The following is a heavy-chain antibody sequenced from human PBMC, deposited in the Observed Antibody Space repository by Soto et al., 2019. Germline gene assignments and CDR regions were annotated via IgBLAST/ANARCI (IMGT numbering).Heavy chain of an antibody. CDR1: GFTFSSYA. Sequence: EVQLLESGGGLVQPGGSLRLSCAASGFTFSSYAMRWVRQAPVKGLEWVSAISGSGDSTYYADSVKGRFTISRDNSKTTLYLQMNSLTADDTALYYCATRVSGTYYDYWGQGTLVTVSS. D-gene: IGHD1-26*01. V-gene: IGHV3-23*01. CDR2: ISGSGDST. J-gene: IGHJ4*02. CDR3: ATRVSGTYYDY.